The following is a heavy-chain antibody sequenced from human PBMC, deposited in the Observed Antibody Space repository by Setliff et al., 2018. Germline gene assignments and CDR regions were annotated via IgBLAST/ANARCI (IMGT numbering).Heavy chain of an antibody. CDR3: VREYSGGGLT. J-gene: IGHJ3*01. Sequence: ASVKVSCKASGFVFTNYAITWVRQAPGQGLEWMGWISPIYGYTSYAQKFQDRVTITADTPTNTVYMELRSLRSDDTAVYFCVREYSGGGLTWGQGTMVTVSS. CDR1: GFVFTNYA. V-gene: IGHV1-18*01. D-gene: IGHD1-26*01. CDR2: ISPIYGYT.